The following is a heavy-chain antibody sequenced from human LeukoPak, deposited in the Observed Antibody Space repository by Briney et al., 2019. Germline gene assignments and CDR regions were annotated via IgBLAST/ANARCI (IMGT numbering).Heavy chain of an antibody. V-gene: IGHV1-46*01. J-gene: IGHJ3*02. D-gene: IGHD6-13*01. CDR3: AADEGYSSSRPLWYSAFDI. CDR2: ISPSGGST. CDR1: GYTFTSYY. Sequence: GASVKVSCKASGYTFTSYYMHWVRQAPGQGREWMGVISPSGGSTSYAQKFQGRVTMTRDMSTSTAYMELSSLRSEDTAVYYCAADEGYSSSRPLWYSAFDIWGQGTMVTVSS.